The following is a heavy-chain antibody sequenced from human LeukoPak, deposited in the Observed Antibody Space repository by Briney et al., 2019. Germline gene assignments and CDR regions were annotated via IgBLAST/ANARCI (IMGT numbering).Heavy chain of an antibody. CDR1: GGSISSSSYY. D-gene: IGHD3-22*01. Sequence: SETLSLTCTVSGGSISSSSYYWGWIRQPPGKGLEWIGSIYYSGSTYYNPSLKSRVTISVDTSKNQFSLKLSSVTAADTAVYYCARVDLKYDSSGPHDAFDIWGQGTMVTVSS. CDR2: IYYSGST. J-gene: IGHJ3*02. V-gene: IGHV4-39*07. CDR3: ARVDLKYDSSGPHDAFDI.